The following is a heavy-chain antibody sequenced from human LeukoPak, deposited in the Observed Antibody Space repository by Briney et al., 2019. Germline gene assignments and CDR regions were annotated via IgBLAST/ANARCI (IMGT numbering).Heavy chain of an antibody. V-gene: IGHV3-33*01. CDR3: ARAPITGSPYFFDY. Sequence: GRSLRLSCAASGFTFSSYGMHWVRQAPGKGLGWVAVIWYDGSNKYYADSVTGRFTISRDNSKNTLYLQMNSLRAEDTAVYYCARAPITGSPYFFDYWGQGTLVTVSS. CDR1: GFTFSSYG. D-gene: IGHD1-20*01. CDR2: IWYDGSNK. J-gene: IGHJ4*02.